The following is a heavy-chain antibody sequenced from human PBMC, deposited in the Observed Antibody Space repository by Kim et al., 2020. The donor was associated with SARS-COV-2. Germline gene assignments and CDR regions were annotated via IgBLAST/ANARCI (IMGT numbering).Heavy chain of an antibody. J-gene: IGHJ5*02. Sequence: PSLKSRVTISVDTSKNQCSLKLSSVTAADTAVYYCARGVVVPAATNWFDPWGQGTLVTVSS. V-gene: IGHV4-59*01. CDR3: ARGVVVPAATNWFDP. D-gene: IGHD2-2*01.